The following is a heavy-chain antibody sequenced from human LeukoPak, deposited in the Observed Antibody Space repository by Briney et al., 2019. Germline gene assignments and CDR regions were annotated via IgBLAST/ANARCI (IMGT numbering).Heavy chain of an antibody. CDR1: GGTFSSYA. D-gene: IGHD2-15*01. Sequence: ASVKVSCKASGGTFSSYAISWVRQAPGQGLEWMGRIIPIFGTANYAQKFQGRVTITTDESTSTAYMELSSLRSEDTAVYYCAREVVVVVAATQGAFDIWGQGTMVIVSS. CDR2: IIPIFGTA. V-gene: IGHV1-69*05. J-gene: IGHJ3*02. CDR3: AREVVVVVAATQGAFDI.